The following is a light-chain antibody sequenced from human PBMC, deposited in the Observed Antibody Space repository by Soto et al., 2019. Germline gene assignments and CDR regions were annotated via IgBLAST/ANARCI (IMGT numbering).Light chain of an antibody. Sequence: QSMLTQPASVSGSPGQSIAISCTGTSSDIGAYAYVSWYQQHPGKIPKLIVFDVNYRPSGVSSRFSGSKSGNTASLTISGLQAEDEADYYCGSYTRSNSVIFGGGTKLTVL. CDR2: DVN. V-gene: IGLV2-14*03. CDR1: SSDIGAYAY. J-gene: IGLJ2*01. CDR3: GSYTRSNSVI.